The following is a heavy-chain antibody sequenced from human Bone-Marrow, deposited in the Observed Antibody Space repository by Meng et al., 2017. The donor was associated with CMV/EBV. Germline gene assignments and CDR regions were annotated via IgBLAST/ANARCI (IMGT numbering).Heavy chain of an antibody. Sequence: SETLSLTCTVSGGSVSSGSYYWSWIRQPPGKGLEWIGYIYYSGSTNYNPSLKSRVTISVDTSKNQFSLKLSSVTAADTAVYYCARVSAAGGLHWGQGTLVTVSS. CDR2: IYYSGST. J-gene: IGHJ4*02. CDR1: GGSVSSGSYY. V-gene: IGHV4-61*01. D-gene: IGHD3-16*01. CDR3: ARVSAAGGLH.